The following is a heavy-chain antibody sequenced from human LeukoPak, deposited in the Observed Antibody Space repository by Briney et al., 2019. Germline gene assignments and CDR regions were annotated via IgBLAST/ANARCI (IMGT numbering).Heavy chain of an antibody. Sequence: VASVKVSCKASGYTFTSYYMHWVRQAPGQGLEWMGWISAYNGNTNYAQKLQGRVTMTTDTSTSTAYMELRSLRSDDTAVYYCARGGSSSWHVYYYGMDVWGQGTTVTVSS. D-gene: IGHD6-13*01. J-gene: IGHJ6*02. CDR1: GYTFTSYY. V-gene: IGHV1-18*04. CDR3: ARGGSSSWHVYYYGMDV. CDR2: ISAYNGNT.